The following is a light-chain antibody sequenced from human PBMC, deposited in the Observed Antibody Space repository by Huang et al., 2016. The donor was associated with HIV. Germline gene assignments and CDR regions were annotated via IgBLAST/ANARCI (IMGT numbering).Light chain of an antibody. V-gene: IGKV4-1*01. CDR2: WAS. J-gene: IGKJ4*01. CDR3: QQYYDTPGLT. Sequence: DIVMTQSPDSLAVSLGDRATINCKSSQSVLYSSNNKNYLAWYQQKPGQPPKLLIYWASTRESGVPDRFSGSGSGTDFTLTISSLQAEDVAVYYCQQYYDTPGLTFGGGTKVEIK. CDR1: QSVLYSSNNKNY.